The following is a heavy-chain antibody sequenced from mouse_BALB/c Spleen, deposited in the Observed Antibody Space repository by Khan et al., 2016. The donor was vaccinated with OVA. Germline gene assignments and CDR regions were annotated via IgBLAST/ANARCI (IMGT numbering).Heavy chain of an antibody. CDR3: ARKNYYGYAMDY. J-gene: IGHJ4*01. CDR1: GYSITSGYA. D-gene: IGHD1-1*01. CDR2: ISYSGST. V-gene: IGHV3-2*02. Sequence: EVQLVESGPGLVKPSQSLSLTCTVTGYSITSGYAWNWIRQFPGNKLEWMGYISYSGSTSYNPSLRSRISITRDTSKNPFFLQLNSVTTEDTATYDCARKNYYGYAMDYWGQGTSVTVSS.